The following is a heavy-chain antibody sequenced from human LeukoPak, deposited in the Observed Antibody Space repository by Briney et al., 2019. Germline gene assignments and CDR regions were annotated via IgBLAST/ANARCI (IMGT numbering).Heavy chain of an antibody. D-gene: IGHD6-6*01. CDR2: IRQDGREK. J-gene: IGHJ4*02. Sequence: GGSLRLSCAASGFTFSNYWMTWVRQAPGKGLEWVANIRQDGREKNYVDSVKGRFTISRDNAKNSLILQMNRLRAEDTAVYYCARDVSDENGSASRIHLDSWGQGTLVSVSS. V-gene: IGHV3-7*03. CDR3: ARDVSDENGSASRIHLDS. CDR1: GFTFSNYW.